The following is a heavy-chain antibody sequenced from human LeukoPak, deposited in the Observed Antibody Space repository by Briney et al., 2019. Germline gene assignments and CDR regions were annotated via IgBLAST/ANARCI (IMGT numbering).Heavy chain of an antibody. D-gene: IGHD3-22*01. CDR2: INHSGST. CDR3: ATKDSSNYHYGALDV. CDR1: GGSFSGYY. Sequence: SETLSLTCAVYGGSFSGYYWSWIRQPPGKGLEWIGEINHSGSTNYNPSLNSRVTISVDTSKNQFSLKLRSVTAADTAVYYCATKDSSNYHYGALDVWGRGTMVAVSS. J-gene: IGHJ3*01. V-gene: IGHV4-34*01.